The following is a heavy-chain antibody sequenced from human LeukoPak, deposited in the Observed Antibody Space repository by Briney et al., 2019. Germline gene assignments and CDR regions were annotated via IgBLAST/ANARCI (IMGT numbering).Heavy chain of an antibody. J-gene: IGHJ5*02. Sequence: PGGSLRLSCAASGFTFSSYSMNWVRQAPGKGLEWVSSISSSSSYIYYADSVKGRFTISRDNAKNSLYLQMNSLRAEDTAVYYCARDGTAMVRGGDWFDPWGQGTLVTVSS. CDR1: GFTFSSYS. CDR3: ARDGTAMVRGGDWFDP. D-gene: IGHD5-18*01. V-gene: IGHV3-21*01. CDR2: ISSSSSYI.